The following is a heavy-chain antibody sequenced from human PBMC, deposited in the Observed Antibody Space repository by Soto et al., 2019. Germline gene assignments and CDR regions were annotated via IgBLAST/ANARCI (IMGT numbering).Heavy chain of an antibody. J-gene: IGHJ6*02. CDR2: ISGGGAST. V-gene: IGHV3-23*01. CDR3: ARSIAARRYYYYGMDV. Sequence: SGGSLRLSCGGSGFTFRGYALRWGRQAPWKGLEWVSAISGGGASTYYADFVKGRFTISRDNAKNSLYLQMNSLRDEDTAVYYCARSIAARRYYYYGMDVWGQGTTVTVSS. D-gene: IGHD6-6*01. CDR1: GFTFRGYA.